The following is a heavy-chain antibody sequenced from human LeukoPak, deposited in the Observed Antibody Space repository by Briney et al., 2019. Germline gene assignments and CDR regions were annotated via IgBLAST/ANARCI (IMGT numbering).Heavy chain of an antibody. J-gene: IGHJ5*02. CDR3: TIQLSITRYAWFGP. D-gene: IGHD1-20*01. V-gene: IGHV3-23*01. Sequence: GGCQRLLCAASGLTYKDYAMGGVRHASRKGREEVVVVSISGSDTYYTDSVQGRFATSRENSRNTVSSQMNSLRAEDTAIYCCTIQLSITRYAWFGPWGQRTLGSVSP. CDR2: VSISGSDT. CDR1: GLTYKDYA.